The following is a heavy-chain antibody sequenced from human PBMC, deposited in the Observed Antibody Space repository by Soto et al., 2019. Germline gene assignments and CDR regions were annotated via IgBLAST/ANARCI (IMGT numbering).Heavy chain of an antibody. CDR1: GYTFTSYA. CDR2: INAGNGNT. Sequence: QVQLVQSGAEEKKPGASVKVSCKASGYTFTSYAMHWVRQAPGQRPEWMGWINAGNGNTKYSQKFQGRVTITRDTSASTAYIELSGLRSEDTAVYYCARGITLPTPLDYWGQGTLVTVSS. D-gene: IGHD1-20*01. V-gene: IGHV1-3*05. CDR3: ARGITLPTPLDY. J-gene: IGHJ4*02.